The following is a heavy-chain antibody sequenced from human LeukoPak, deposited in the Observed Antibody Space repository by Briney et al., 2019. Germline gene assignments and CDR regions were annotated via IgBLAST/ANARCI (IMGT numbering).Heavy chain of an antibody. V-gene: IGHV4-34*01. Sequence: PSETLSLTCAVYGGSFSGYYWSWIRQPPGKGLEWIGEINHSGSTNYNPSLKSRVTISVDTSKNQFSLKLSSVTAADTAVYYCARVQVAWRYCSSTSCYPLGNSNYYYMDVWGKGTTVTVSS. J-gene: IGHJ6*03. CDR2: INHSGST. CDR3: ARVQVAWRYCSSTSCYPLGNSNYYYMDV. D-gene: IGHD2-2*01. CDR1: GGSFSGYY.